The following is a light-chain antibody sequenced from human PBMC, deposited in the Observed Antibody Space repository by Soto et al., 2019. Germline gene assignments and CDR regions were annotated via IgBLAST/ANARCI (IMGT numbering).Light chain of an antibody. CDR3: QSYDSRLSGPV. CDR2: ANT. V-gene: IGLV1-40*01. CDR1: NSTIGAGYD. Sequence: QPVLTQPPSVSGAPGQRVTISCTGSNSTIGAGYDVHWYQQVPGTAPKLLIYANTNRPSGVPDRFSGSKSGTSASLAITGLQTEDEALYYCQSYDSRLSGPVFGGGTKLTVL. J-gene: IGLJ2*01.